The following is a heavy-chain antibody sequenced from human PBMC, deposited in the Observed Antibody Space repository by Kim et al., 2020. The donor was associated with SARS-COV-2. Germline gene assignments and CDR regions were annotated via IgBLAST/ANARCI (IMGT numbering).Heavy chain of an antibody. J-gene: IGHJ4*02. CDR1: GFTFSSYG. V-gene: IGHV3-33*05. CDR3: ARVSGQLWPLDY. Sequence: GGSLRLSCAASGFTFSSYGMHWVRQAPGKGLEWVAVISYDGSNKYYADSVKGRFTISRDNSKNTLYLQMNSLRAEDTAVYYCARVSGQLWPLDYWGQGTL. CDR2: ISYDGSNK. D-gene: IGHD5-18*01.